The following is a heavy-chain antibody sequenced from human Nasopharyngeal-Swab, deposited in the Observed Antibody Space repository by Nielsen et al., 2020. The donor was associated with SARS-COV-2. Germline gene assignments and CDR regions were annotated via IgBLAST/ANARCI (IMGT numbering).Heavy chain of an antibody. D-gene: IGHD1-7*01. CDR1: GGTFSSYA. J-gene: IGHJ4*02. CDR2: IIPIFGTA. Sequence: SVQVSCKASGGTFSSYAISWVRQAPGQGLEWMGGIIPIFGTANYAQKFQGRVTITADESTSTAYMELSSLGSEDTAVYYCARVCGSHWNYCYWGQGTLVTVSS. CDR3: ARVCGSHWNYCY. V-gene: IGHV1-69*13.